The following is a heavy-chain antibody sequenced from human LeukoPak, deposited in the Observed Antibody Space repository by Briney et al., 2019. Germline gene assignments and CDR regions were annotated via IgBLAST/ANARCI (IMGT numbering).Heavy chain of an antibody. J-gene: IGHJ4*02. CDR1: GFTFSSYS. CDR2: ISSSSSYI. CDR3: ARDWGTGFEFGD. V-gene: IGHV3-21*01. D-gene: IGHD1-1*01. Sequence: GGSLRLSCAASGFTFSSYSMNWVRQAPGKGLEWVSSISSSSSYIYYADSVKGRFTISRDNAKNSLYLQMNSLRAEDTAVYYCARDWGTGFEFGDWGQGTLVTVSS.